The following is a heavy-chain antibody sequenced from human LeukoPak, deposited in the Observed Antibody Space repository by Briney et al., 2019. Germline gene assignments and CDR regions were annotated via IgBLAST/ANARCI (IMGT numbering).Heavy chain of an antibody. V-gene: IGHV4-59*01. CDR2: IYYSGST. D-gene: IGHD1-26*01. Sequence: PSETLSLTCTVSGGSISSYYWSWIRQPPGKGLEWIGYIYYSGSTNYNPSLKSRVTISVDTSKNQFSLKLNSVTAADTAVYYCARGGYSGSHFDYWGQGTLVTVSS. CDR1: GGSISSYY. CDR3: ARGGYSGSHFDY. J-gene: IGHJ4*02.